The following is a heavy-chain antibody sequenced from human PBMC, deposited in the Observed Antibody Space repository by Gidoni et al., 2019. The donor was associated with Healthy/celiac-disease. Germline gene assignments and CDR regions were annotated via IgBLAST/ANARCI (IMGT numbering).Heavy chain of an antibody. D-gene: IGHD2-2*01. J-gene: IGHJ6*02. CDR1: GFTFSSYA. CDR3: AKRGYCSSTSCYSGDDYYGMDV. V-gene: IGHV3-23*01. Sequence: EVQLLESGGGLVQPGGSLRLSCAASGFTFSSYAMRWVRQAPGKGLEWVSAISGSGGSTYYADSVKGRFTISRDNSKNTLYLQMNSLRAEDTAVYYCAKRGYCSSTSCYSGDDYYGMDVWGQGTTVTVSS. CDR2: ISGSGGST.